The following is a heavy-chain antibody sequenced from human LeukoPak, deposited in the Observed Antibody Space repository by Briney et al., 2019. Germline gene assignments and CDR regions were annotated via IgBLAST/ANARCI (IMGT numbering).Heavy chain of an antibody. CDR1: GFTFSSYA. CDR3: AKAAPFDDFWSGYLPDALDI. J-gene: IGHJ3*02. CDR2: ISGSGGST. V-gene: IGHV3-23*01. Sequence: GGSLRLSCAASGFTFSSYAMSWVRQAPGKGLEWVSAISGSGGSTYYADSVKGRFTISRDNSKNTLYLQMNSLRAEDTAVYYCAKAAPFDDFWSGYLPDALDIWGQGTMVTVSS. D-gene: IGHD3-3*01.